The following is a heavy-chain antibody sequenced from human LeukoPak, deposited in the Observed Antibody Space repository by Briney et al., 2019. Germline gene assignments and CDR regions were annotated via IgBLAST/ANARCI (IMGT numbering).Heavy chain of an antibody. CDR3: ARSRIYYYGMDV. Sequence: SETLSLTCTVSGGSISGYYWSWIRQPPGKGLEWIGEINHSGSTNYNPSLKSRVTISVDTSKNQFSLKLSSVTAADTAVYYCARSRIYYYGMDVWGQGTTVTVSS. J-gene: IGHJ6*02. CDR1: GGSISGYY. V-gene: IGHV4-34*01. CDR2: INHSGST. D-gene: IGHD2-15*01.